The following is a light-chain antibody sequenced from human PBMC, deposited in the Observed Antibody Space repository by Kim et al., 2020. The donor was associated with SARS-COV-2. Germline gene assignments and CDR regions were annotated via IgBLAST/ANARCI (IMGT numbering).Light chain of an antibody. V-gene: IGKV1-5*03. Sequence: SAFVGDRVTITCRASQNIRNWLAWYQQKPGQAPKLLIYKVSSLDSGVPSRFSGSGSETEFTLTISSLQPEDFAIYYCQQYITDPYTFGQGTKLEI. CDR3: QQYITDPYT. J-gene: IGKJ2*01. CDR1: QNIRNW. CDR2: KVS.